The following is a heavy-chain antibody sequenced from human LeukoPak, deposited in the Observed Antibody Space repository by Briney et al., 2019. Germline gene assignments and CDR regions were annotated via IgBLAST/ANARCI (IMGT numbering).Heavy chain of an antibody. CDR2: INPNSGGT. D-gene: IGHD3-22*01. V-gene: IGHV1-2*02. Sequence: ASVKVSCKASGYTFTGYYMHWVRQAPGQGLEWMGWINPNSGGTNYAQKFQGRVTMTRDTSISTAYMELSRLRSDDTAVYYCAKDPYYDSSGYLAVGYYFDYWGQGTLVTVSS. J-gene: IGHJ4*02. CDR1: GYTFTGYY. CDR3: AKDPYYDSSGYLAVGYYFDY.